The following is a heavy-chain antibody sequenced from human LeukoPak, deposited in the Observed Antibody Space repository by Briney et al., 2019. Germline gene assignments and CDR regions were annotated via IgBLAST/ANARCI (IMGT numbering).Heavy chain of an antibody. V-gene: IGHV4-39*01. D-gene: IGHD3/OR15-3a*01. CDR3: ARQTGSGLFILP. J-gene: IGHJ1*01. CDR1: GVSISSSNSY. CDR2: IYYSGNT. Sequence: SETLSLTCTFSGVSISSSNSYWGWIRQPPGKGLEWIGSIYYSGNTYYNASLKSQVSISIDTSKNQFSLRLTSVTAADTAVYYCARQTGSGLFILPGGQGTLVTVSS.